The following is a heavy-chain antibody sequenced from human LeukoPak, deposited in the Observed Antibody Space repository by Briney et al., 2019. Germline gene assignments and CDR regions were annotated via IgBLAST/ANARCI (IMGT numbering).Heavy chain of an antibody. V-gene: IGHV3-48*03. D-gene: IGHD4-17*01. Sequence: PGGSLRLSCAASGFTFSSYAMSWVRQAPGKGLEWVSYISSSGSTIYYADSVKGRFTISRDNAKKSLYLQMNSLRAEDTAVYYCARVDGDYDYYYYMDVWGKGTTVTVSS. J-gene: IGHJ6*03. CDR3: ARVDGDYDYYYYMDV. CDR2: ISSSGSTI. CDR1: GFTFSSYA.